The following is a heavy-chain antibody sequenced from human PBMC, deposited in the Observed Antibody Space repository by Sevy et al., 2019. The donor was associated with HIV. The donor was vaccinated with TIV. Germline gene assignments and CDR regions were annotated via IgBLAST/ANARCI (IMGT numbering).Heavy chain of an antibody. D-gene: IGHD6-13*01. V-gene: IGHV3-30-3*01. Sequence: GGSLRLSCAASGFAFSSHAMHWVRQAPGKGLEWVATISYEGTETSYAASVGGRFTISRDNSKNMLSLQINSLRPEDTAVYYCARDGGYSIKWYPLYWGHGTLVTVSS. CDR2: ISYEGTET. CDR3: ARDGGYSIKWYPLY. J-gene: IGHJ4*01. CDR1: GFAFSSHA.